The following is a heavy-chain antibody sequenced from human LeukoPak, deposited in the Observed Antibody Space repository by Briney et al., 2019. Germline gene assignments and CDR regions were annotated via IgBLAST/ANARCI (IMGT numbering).Heavy chain of an antibody. CDR3: ARDSRDCSSTSCPWDAFDV. Sequence: SETLSLTCTVSGGSISNYYWSWIRQPAGKGLEWIGRIYTSGSTNYNPSLKSRVTMSVDTSKKQFSLKLNSVTAADTAVYYCARDSRDCSSTSCPWDAFDVWGQGTMVTVSS. CDR2: IYTSGST. V-gene: IGHV4-4*07. J-gene: IGHJ3*01. CDR1: GGSISNYY. D-gene: IGHD2-2*01.